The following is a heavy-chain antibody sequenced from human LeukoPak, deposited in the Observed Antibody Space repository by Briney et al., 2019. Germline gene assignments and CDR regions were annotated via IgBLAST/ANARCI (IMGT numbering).Heavy chain of an antibody. Sequence: PGGSLRLSCAASGFTVSSNYMSWVRQAPGKGLEWVSVIYSGGSTDYADSVKGRFTISRDNSKNTLYLQMSSLRAEDTAVYYCAKDLLAVAPRAFDIWGQGTMVTVSS. CDR3: AKDLLAVAPRAFDI. V-gene: IGHV3-53*01. CDR2: IYSGGST. J-gene: IGHJ3*02. D-gene: IGHD6-19*01. CDR1: GFTVSSNY.